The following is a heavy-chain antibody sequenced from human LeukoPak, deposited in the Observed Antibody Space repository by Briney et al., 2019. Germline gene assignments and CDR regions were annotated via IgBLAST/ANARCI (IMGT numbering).Heavy chain of an antibody. D-gene: IGHD3-10*01. CDR1: GFTFSSYS. Sequence: GGSLRLSCAASGFTFSSYSMNWVRQAPGKGLEWVSSISSSSSYIYYADSVKGRFTISRDNAENSLYLQMNSLRAEDTAVYYCARDYYGSGSYYKSDAFDIWGQGTMVTVSS. CDR3: ARDYYGSGSYYKSDAFDI. CDR2: ISSSSSYI. V-gene: IGHV3-21*01. J-gene: IGHJ3*02.